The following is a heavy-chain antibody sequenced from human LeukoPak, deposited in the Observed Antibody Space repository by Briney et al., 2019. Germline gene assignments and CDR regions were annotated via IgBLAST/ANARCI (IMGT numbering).Heavy chain of an antibody. J-gene: IGHJ6*02. CDR2: IKQDGSEK. CDR3: ARVLRPMVVVPAANPYYYYGMDV. CDR1: GFTFSSYA. D-gene: IGHD2-2*01. V-gene: IGHV3-7*01. Sequence: QPGGSLRLSCAASGFTFSSYAMSWVRQAPGKGLEWVANIKQDGSEKYYVDSVKGRFTISRDNAKNSLYLQMNSLRAEDTAVYYCARVLRPMVVVPAANPYYYYGMDVWGQGTTVTVSS.